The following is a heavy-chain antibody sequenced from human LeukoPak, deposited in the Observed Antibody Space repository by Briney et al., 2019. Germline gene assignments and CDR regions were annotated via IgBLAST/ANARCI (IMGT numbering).Heavy chain of an antibody. Sequence: PSETLSLTCTVSGGSISTSNYYWGWIRQPPGKGLEWVSGISGSGGSTYYADSVKGRFTISRDNSKNMLYLQMNSLRAEDTAVYYCAKDNYGSSVYWGQGTLVTVSS. J-gene: IGHJ4*02. CDR1: GGSISTSNYY. D-gene: IGHD3-10*01. V-gene: IGHV3-23*01. CDR2: ISGSGGST. CDR3: AKDNYGSSVY.